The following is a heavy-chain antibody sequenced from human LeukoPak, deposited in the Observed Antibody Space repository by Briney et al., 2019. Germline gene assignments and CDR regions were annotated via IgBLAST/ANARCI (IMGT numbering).Heavy chain of an antibody. V-gene: IGHV3-23*01. D-gene: IGHD3-22*01. Sequence: HTGGSLRLSCAASGFTFNNYAMSWVRQAPGKGLEWVSAISGSGDTTYYADSVKGRFTISRDNSKHTLSLQMNSLRAEDSALYYCAKWADTSGYYDCWGQGTLVTVSS. CDR2: ISGSGDTT. J-gene: IGHJ4*02. CDR3: AKWADTSGYYDC. CDR1: GFTFNNYA.